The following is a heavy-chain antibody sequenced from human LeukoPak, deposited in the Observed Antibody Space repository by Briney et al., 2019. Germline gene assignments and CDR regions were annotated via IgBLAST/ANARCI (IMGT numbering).Heavy chain of an antibody. CDR2: ITNNNGKT. D-gene: IGHD6-19*01. Sequence: PGGSLRLSCRASGFTVSRYAMSWVRQVPGKELEWVSSITNNNGKTYYADSVKGRFTISRDESENTVFLQMNSLRAEDTAIYYCAKDRGGWYKDCWGQGTLVTVSS. CDR3: AKDRGGWYKDC. J-gene: IGHJ4*02. V-gene: IGHV3-23*01. CDR1: GFTVSRYA.